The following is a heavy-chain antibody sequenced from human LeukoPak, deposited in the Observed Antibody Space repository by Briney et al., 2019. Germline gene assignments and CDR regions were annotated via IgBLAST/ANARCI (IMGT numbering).Heavy chain of an antibody. Sequence: GGSLRLSCAAYGFTFSSYGMSWVRQAPGKGLEWVSAISGSGGSTYYADSVKGRFTISRDNSKNTLYLQMNSLRPEDTAVYYCAKDLNYGDLFDSWGQGTLVTVSS. V-gene: IGHV3-23*01. CDR1: GFTFSSYG. J-gene: IGHJ4*02. CDR3: AKDLNYGDLFDS. CDR2: ISGSGGST. D-gene: IGHD4-17*01.